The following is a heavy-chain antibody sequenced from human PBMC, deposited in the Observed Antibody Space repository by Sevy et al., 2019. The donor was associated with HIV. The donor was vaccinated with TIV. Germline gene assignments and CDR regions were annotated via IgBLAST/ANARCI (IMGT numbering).Heavy chain of an antibody. CDR2: IYYSGST. Sequence: SETLSLTCTVSGGSISSGDYYWSWIRQPPGKGLEWIGYIYYSGSTYYNPSLKSRVTISVDTSKNQFSLKLSSVTAADTAVYYCARDGSSSWFYYYYSMDVWGQGTTVTVSS. CDR1: GGSISSGDYY. CDR3: ARDGSSSWFYYYYSMDV. J-gene: IGHJ6*02. D-gene: IGHD6-13*01. V-gene: IGHV4-30-4*01.